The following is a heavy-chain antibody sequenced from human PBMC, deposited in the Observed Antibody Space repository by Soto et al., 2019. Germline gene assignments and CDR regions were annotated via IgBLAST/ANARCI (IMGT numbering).Heavy chain of an antibody. V-gene: IGHV4-4*02. D-gene: IGHD6-13*01. CDR2: IYYSACT. CDR1: GGSISSSNW. Sequence: QVQLQESGPGLVKPSGTLSLTCAVSGGSISSSNWWRWVRQPPGKGLQWIVEIYYSACTNYNPSLKSRVTISGDKYKNQYSLKLSSVTAADTAVYYGARDQIAAAGIDYFDYWGQGTLVTVSS. J-gene: IGHJ4*02. CDR3: ARDQIAAAGIDYFDY.